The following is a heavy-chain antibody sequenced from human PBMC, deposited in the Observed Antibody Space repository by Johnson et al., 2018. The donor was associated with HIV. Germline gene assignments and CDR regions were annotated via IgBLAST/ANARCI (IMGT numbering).Heavy chain of an antibody. Sequence: VQLVESGGGLVQPGGSLRLSCSASEFTFRDYWMAWVRQAPGRGLEWVANIKQDGSDKFYADSVKGRFTISRDNSKNTLYLQMNSLRAEDTAVYYCAKGRSSWSGDAAFDIWGQGTMVTVSS. J-gene: IGHJ3*02. CDR2: IKQDGSDK. CDR3: AKGRSSWSGDAAFDI. D-gene: IGHD6-13*01. V-gene: IGHV3-7*05. CDR1: EFTFRDYW.